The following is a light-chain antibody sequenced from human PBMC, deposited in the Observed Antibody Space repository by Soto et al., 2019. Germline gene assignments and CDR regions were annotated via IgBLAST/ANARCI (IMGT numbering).Light chain of an antibody. J-gene: IGKJ1*01. CDR1: QSISSW. CDR3: QHYNSYSEA. Sequence: DIQMTQSPSTLSASVGDTVIITSRASQSISSWLAWYQQKPGKAPKLLIYDVSSLESGVPSRFSGSGSGTEFTLTISSLQPDDFATYYCQHYNSYSEAFGQGTKVDIK. V-gene: IGKV1-5*01. CDR2: DVS.